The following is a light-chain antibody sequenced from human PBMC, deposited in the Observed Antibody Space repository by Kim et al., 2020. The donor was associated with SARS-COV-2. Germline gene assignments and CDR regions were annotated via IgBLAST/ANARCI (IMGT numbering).Light chain of an antibody. V-gene: IGLV1-40*01. CDR1: SSNIGAGYH. CDR2: ANS. J-gene: IGLJ2*01. CDR3: HSYDSSLRDVV. Sequence: QGVTISCTGSSSNIGAGYHVHWYQQFPGTAPKLLIYANSNRPSGVPERFSGSKSDTSASLAITGLQAEDEADYYCHSYDSSLRDVVFGGGTKLTVL.